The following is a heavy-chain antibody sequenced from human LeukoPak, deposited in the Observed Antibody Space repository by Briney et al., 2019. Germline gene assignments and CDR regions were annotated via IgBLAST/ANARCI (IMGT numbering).Heavy chain of an antibody. CDR2: IIPIFGTA. Sequence: GASVKVSCKASGGTFSSYAISWVRQAPGQGLEWMGGIIPIFGTANYAQKFQGRVTITTDESTSTAYMELSSLRSEDTAVYYCARFPTRSGGNGYSWFDPWGQGTLATVSS. J-gene: IGHJ5*02. V-gene: IGHV1-69*05. CDR3: ARFPTRSGGNGYSWFDP. CDR1: GGTFSSYA. D-gene: IGHD4-23*01.